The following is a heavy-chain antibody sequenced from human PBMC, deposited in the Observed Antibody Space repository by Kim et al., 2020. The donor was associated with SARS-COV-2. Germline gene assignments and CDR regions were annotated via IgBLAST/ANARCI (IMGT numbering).Heavy chain of an antibody. CDR3: AREVGAIIARSYYYYYYGMDV. J-gene: IGHJ6*02. Sequence: GGSLRLSCAASGFTFSDYYMSWIRQAPGKGLEWVSYISSSGSTIYYADSVKGRFTISRDNAKNSLYLQMNSLRAEDTAVYYCAREVGAIIARSYYYYYYGMDVWGQGTTVTVSS. CDR2: ISSSGSTI. V-gene: IGHV3-11*01. D-gene: IGHD1-26*01. CDR1: GFTFSDYY.